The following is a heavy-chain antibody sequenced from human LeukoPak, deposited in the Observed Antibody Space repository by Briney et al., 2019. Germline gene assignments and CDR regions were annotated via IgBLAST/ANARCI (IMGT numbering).Heavy chain of an antibody. CDR1: GGSFSGYY. D-gene: IGHD2-2*02. Sequence: SETLSLTCAVYGGSFSGYYWSWIRQPPGKGLEWIGEINHSGSTNYNPSLKSRVTISVDTSKDQFSLKLSSVTAADTAVYYCARGGGTIPNWFDPWGQGTLVTVSS. V-gene: IGHV4-34*01. CDR3: ARGGGTIPNWFDP. CDR2: INHSGST. J-gene: IGHJ5*02.